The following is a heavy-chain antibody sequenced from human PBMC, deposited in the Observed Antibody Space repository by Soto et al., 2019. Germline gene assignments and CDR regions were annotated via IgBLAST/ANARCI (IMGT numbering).Heavy chain of an antibody. Sequence: PGGSLRLSCAASGFNFSSYSMNWVRQAPGKGLEWVSYISSSSSTIYYADSVKGRFTISRDNAKNSLYLQMNSLRDEDTAVYYFARVVKGFLESYGMDVWGQGTTVTVSS. CDR1: GFNFSSYS. J-gene: IGHJ6*02. CDR3: ARVVKGFLESYGMDV. V-gene: IGHV3-48*02. D-gene: IGHD3-3*01. CDR2: ISSSSSTI.